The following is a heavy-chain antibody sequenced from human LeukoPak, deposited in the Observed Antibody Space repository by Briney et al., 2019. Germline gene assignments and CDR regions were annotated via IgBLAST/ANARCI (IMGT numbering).Heavy chain of an antibody. CDR2: INHSGST. Sequence: SETLSLTCAVYGGSFSGYYWSWIRQPPGKGLEWIGEINHSGSTNYNPSLKSRVTVSVDTSKNQFSLKLSSVTAADTAVYYCARFHRDHPIYSTEVPRHWYFDLWGRGTLVTVSS. CDR1: GGSFSGYY. CDR3: ARFHRDHPIYSTEVPRHWYFDL. D-gene: IGHD4-11*01. J-gene: IGHJ2*01. V-gene: IGHV4-34*01.